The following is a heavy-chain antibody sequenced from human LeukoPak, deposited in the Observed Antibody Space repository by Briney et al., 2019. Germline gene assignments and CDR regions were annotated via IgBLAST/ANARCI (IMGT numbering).Heavy chain of an antibody. CDR1: GGTFSSYA. D-gene: IGHD4-17*01. J-gene: IGHJ2*01. V-gene: IGHV1-69*05. CDR2: IIPIFGTA. CDR3: ASVTTVTPVWYFDL. Sequence: GSSVKVSCKASGGTFSSYAISWVRQAPGQGLEWMGRIIPIFGTANYAQKFQGRVTITTDESTSTACMELSSLRSEDTAVYYCASVTTVTPVWYFDLWGRGTLVTVSS.